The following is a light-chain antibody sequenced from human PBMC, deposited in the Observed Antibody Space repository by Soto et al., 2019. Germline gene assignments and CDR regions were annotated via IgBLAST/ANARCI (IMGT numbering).Light chain of an antibody. CDR3: CSYSTATAYV. Sequence: QSALAQPASVSGSPGQSITISCTGTSSDIGSFNYISWYQQYPDKGPKLIIYGVTNRPSGVSHRFSGSKSGYTASLTISGLQAEDEADYYCCSYSTATAYVFGTGTKLTVL. CDR2: GVT. J-gene: IGLJ1*01. CDR1: SSDIGSFNY. V-gene: IGLV2-14*03.